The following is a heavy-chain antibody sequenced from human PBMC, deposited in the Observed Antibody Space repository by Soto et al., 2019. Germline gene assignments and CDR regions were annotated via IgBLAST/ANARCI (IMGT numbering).Heavy chain of an antibody. Sequence: SETLSLTFNVSGGAIPGDYWNWIRQPPGKGLEWIGYVYFSGSTKYNPSLKSRVTILVDMSKNQFSLRLTSVTSADTAVYYCSRERGAVASTADAFDIWGQGTMVTVSS. D-gene: IGHD6-19*01. CDR2: VYFSGST. J-gene: IGHJ3*02. V-gene: IGHV4-59*01. CDR1: GGAIPGDY. CDR3: SRERGAVASTADAFDI.